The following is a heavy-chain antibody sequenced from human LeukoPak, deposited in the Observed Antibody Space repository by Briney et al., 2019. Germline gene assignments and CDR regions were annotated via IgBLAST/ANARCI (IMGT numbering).Heavy chain of an antibody. V-gene: IGHV1-46*01. CDR1: GYTFTNYY. D-gene: IGHD5-12*01. CDR3: GRDQGYSGYDSPDY. Sequence: ASVKVSCKASGYTFTNYYMHWVRQAPGQGLEWMGIINPSGGSTNYAQKYQGRVTMTRDTSTGTVYMELSSLRSEDTAVYYCGRDQGYSGYDSPDYWGQGTLVTVSS. J-gene: IGHJ4*02. CDR2: INPSGGST.